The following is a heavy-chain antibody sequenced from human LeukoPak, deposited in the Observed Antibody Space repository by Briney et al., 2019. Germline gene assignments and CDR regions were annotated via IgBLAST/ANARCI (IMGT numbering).Heavy chain of an antibody. CDR1: GFTFSSYW. J-gene: IGHJ4*02. Sequence: QTGGSLRRSCAASGFTFSSYWMSWVRQAPGKGLEWVANIKQDGSEKYYVDSVKGRFTISRDNAKNSLYLQMNSLRAEDTAVYYCARDRGGLITMVRGVPYDYWGQGTLVTVSS. CDR3: ARDRGGLITMVRGVPYDY. CDR2: IKQDGSEK. V-gene: IGHV3-7*01. D-gene: IGHD3-10*01.